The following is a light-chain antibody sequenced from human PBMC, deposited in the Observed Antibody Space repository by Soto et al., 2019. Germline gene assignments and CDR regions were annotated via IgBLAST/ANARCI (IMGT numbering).Light chain of an antibody. CDR3: SSYTSSSRDV. Sequence: QSALTKPASVSGSPGQSITISCTATSSDVGGYNYVSWYQQHQGKAPKLMIYDVSNRPSGVSNRFSGSKSGNTASLTISGLQAEDEADYYCSSYTSSSRDVFGTGTKLTVL. CDR2: DVS. V-gene: IGLV2-14*01. CDR1: SSDVGGYNY. J-gene: IGLJ1*01.